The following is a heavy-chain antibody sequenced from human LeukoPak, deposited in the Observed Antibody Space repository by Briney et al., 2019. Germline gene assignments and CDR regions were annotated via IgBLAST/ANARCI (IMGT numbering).Heavy chain of an antibody. CDR3: ARDLSETYYYDSSTDY. J-gene: IGHJ4*02. CDR1: GYTFTSYG. Sequence: GASVKVSCKASGYTFTSYGISWVRQAPGQGFEWMGWVSAYNGNTNYAQKLQGRVTMTTDTSTSTAYMELRSLRSDDTAAYYCARDLSETYYYDSSTDYWGQGTLVTVSS. CDR2: VSAYNGNT. D-gene: IGHD3-22*01. V-gene: IGHV1-18*01.